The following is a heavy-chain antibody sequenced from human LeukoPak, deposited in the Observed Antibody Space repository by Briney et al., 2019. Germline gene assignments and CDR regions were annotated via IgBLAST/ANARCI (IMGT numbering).Heavy chain of an antibody. CDR2: IYYSGST. V-gene: IGHV4-59*08. Sequence: SETLSLTCTVSGGSISSYYWSWIRQPPGKGLEWIGYIYYSGSTNYNPSLKSRDTISVDTSKNQFSLKLSSVTAADTAVYYCARGLWFGELFWFDPWGQGTLVTVSS. J-gene: IGHJ5*02. CDR3: ARGLWFGELFWFDP. D-gene: IGHD3-10*01. CDR1: GGSISSYY.